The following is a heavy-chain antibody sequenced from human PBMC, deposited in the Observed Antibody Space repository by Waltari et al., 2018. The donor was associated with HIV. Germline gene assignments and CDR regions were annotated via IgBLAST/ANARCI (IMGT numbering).Heavy chain of an antibody. D-gene: IGHD3-10*01. CDR3: ARDRTGLRWIGAFDI. J-gene: IGHJ3*02. CDR1: GGSISSSY. V-gene: IGHV4-4*07. CDR2: IYATWST. Sequence: QVQLPESGPGLVKPSETLSPTCTVSGGSISSSYWSWIRQPAGNGLERLVRIYATWSTIYDPSLKGRVTMSVDTSKNQCSLELISVTAADTDVYYCARDRTGLRWIGAFDIWGQETMVSVSS.